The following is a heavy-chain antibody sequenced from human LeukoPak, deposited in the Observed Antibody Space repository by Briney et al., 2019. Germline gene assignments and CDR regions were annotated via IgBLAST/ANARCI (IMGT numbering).Heavy chain of an antibody. D-gene: IGHD1-7*01. CDR1: GFTFSDYY. J-gene: IGHJ6*02. CDR2: ISSSGSTL. CDR3: ARDGEGTQYYYYYGMDV. Sequence: GGSLRLSCAASGFTFSDYYMSWIRQAPGKGLEWVSYISSSGSTLYYADSVKGRFTISRDNAKNSLYLQMNSLRAEDTAVYYCARDGEGTQYYYYYGMDVWGQGTMVTVSS. V-gene: IGHV3-11*01.